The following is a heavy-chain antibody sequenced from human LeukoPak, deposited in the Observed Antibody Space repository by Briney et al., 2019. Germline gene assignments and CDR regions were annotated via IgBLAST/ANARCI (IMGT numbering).Heavy chain of an antibody. CDR1: GFTFSSYA. J-gene: IGHJ4*02. Sequence: GGSLRLSCAASGFTFSSYAMSWVRQAPGKGLEWVSAISGSGGSTYYADSGKGRLNIYRDNSKNTLYLQMNSLRAEDTAVYYCAKADIVVVPAAILDYWGQGTLVTVSS. D-gene: IGHD2-2*01. CDR2: ISGSGGST. V-gene: IGHV3-23*01. CDR3: AKADIVVVPAAILDY.